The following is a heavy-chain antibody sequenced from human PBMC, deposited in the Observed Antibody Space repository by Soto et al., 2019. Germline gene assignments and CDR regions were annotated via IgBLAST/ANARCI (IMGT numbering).Heavy chain of an antibody. CDR2: INWNDDE. V-gene: IGHV2-5*01. J-gene: IGHJ3*02. CDR3: AHRHDLGGFDI. CDR1: GFSLNTRAVG. Sequence: QITLKESGPTLVKPTQPLTLTCTFSGFSLNTRAVGVGWIRQAPGKALEWLALINWNDDERYSPSLKDRLTITKDTSKNHVVLTMTNIGPVDTATYSCAHRHDLGGFDIWGQATAVTVSS. D-gene: IGHD2-15*01.